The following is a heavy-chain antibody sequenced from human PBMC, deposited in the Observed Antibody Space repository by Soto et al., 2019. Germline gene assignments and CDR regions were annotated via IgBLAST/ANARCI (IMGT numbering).Heavy chain of an antibody. CDR1: VDSITSRSYF. CDR2: VYYTGSP. J-gene: IGHJ4*02. Sequence: TSETLSLTCSISVDSITSRSYFWAWIRQSPGEGLEWIGSVYYTGSPYYKSSLKSRVTISVDTSKNQFSLRLKSVTAADTAVYYCARHGVSYGSGSYYNPWDYWGQGALVTVSS. D-gene: IGHD3-10*01. CDR3: ARHGVSYGSGSYYNPWDY. V-gene: IGHV4-39*01.